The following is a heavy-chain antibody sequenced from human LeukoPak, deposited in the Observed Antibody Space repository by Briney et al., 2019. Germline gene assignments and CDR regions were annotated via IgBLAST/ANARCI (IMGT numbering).Heavy chain of an antibody. J-gene: IGHJ4*02. CDR2: IYYSGST. CDR1: GGSISSYY. Sequence: SETLSLTCTVSGGSISSYYWSWIRQPPGKGLEWIGYIYYSGSTNYNPSLKSRVTISVDTSKNQFSLKLSSATAADTAVYYCAREGYDFWSGYPDYWGQGTLVTVSS. D-gene: IGHD3-3*01. V-gene: IGHV4-59*01. CDR3: AREGYDFWSGYPDY.